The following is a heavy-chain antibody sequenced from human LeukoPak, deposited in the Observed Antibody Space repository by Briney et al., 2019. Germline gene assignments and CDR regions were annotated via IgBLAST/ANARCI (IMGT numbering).Heavy chain of an antibody. CDR3: ARVFWETVNTGHYSDF. CDR2: ITSDSGNI. Sequence: GGSLRLSCVASEFVFSNHAMIWVRQAPGKGVEWISSITSDSGNIFYANSVRGRFTISRDNANNALHLQMNSLRAEDTAVYYCARVFWETVNTGHYSDFWGPGTLVTVSS. J-gene: IGHJ4*02. V-gene: IGHV3-21*01. CDR1: EFVFSNHA. D-gene: IGHD3-22*01.